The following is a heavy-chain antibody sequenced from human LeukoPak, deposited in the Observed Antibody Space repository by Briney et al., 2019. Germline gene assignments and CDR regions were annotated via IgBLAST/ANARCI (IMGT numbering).Heavy chain of an antibody. CDR2: IKQDGSEK. Sequence: GGSLRLSCVVFGFTFSRYWMSWVRQAPGKGLEWVANIKQDGSEKYYVDSVKGRFTISRDNAKNSLYLQMNSLRAEDTAVYYCARLKLLWSNYFDYWGQGTLVTVSS. CDR1: GFTFSRYW. V-gene: IGHV3-7*01. CDR3: ARLKLLWSNYFDY. J-gene: IGHJ4*02. D-gene: IGHD2-2*01.